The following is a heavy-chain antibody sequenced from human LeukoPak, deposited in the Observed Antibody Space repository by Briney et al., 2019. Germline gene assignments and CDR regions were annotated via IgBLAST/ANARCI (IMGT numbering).Heavy chain of an antibody. CDR1: GFTFSSYS. CDR2: ISSSSSYI. Sequence: GGSLRLXCAASGFTFSSYSMNWVRQAPGKGLEWVSSISSSSSYIYYADSVKGRFTISRDNAKNSLYLQMNSLRAEDTAVYYCVRDPEWASVVVPAAIDYWGQGTLVTVSS. D-gene: IGHD2-2*01. V-gene: IGHV3-21*01. J-gene: IGHJ4*02. CDR3: VRDPEWASVVVPAAIDY.